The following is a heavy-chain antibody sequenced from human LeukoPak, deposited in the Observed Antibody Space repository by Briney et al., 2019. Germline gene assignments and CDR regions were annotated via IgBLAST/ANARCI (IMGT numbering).Heavy chain of an antibody. V-gene: IGHV3-30*18. CDR1: GFTFSSYG. D-gene: IGHD3-16*01. J-gene: IGHJ4*02. Sequence: GGSLRLSCAASGFTFSSYGMHWVRQAPGKGLEWVAVISYDGSNKYYADSVKGRFTISRDNSKNTLYLQMNSLRAEDTAVYYRAKKLDDWGGFDYWGQGTLVTVSS. CDR3: AKKLDDWGGFDY. CDR2: ISYDGSNK.